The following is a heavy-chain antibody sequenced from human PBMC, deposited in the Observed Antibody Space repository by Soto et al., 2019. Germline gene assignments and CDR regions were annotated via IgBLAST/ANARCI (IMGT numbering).Heavy chain of an antibody. V-gene: IGHV4-34*01. CDR1: GGSFSGYY. D-gene: IGHD1-26*01. J-gene: IGHJ2*01. CDR3: ARPLYSSWYFDL. CDR2: INHSGST. Sequence: QVQLQQWGAGLLKPSETLSLTCAVYGGSFSGYYWSWIRQPPGKGLEWIGEINHSGSTNYNPSLKSGVTISVATSKNQFSLKLSSVTAADTAVYYCARPLYSSWYFDLWGRGTLVTVSS.